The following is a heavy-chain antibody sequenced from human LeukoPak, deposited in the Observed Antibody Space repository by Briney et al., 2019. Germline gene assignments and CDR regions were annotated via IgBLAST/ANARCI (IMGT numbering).Heavy chain of an antibody. CDR3: AKDLRGYYDSSGYGNDAFDI. CDR1: GFTFSSYS. CDR2: ISSSSSYI. D-gene: IGHD3-22*01. Sequence: PGGSLRLSCAASGFTFSSYSMNWVRQAPGKGLEWASSISSSSSYIYYADSVKGRFTISRDNSKNTLYLQMNSLRAEDTAVYYCAKDLRGYYDSSGYGNDAFDIWGQGTMVTVSS. J-gene: IGHJ3*02. V-gene: IGHV3-21*04.